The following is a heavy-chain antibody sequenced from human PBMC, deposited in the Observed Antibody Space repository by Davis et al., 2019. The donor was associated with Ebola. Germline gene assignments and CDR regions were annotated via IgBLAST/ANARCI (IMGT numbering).Heavy chain of an antibody. CDR1: PDKA. CDR3: ATGGGSGGKWLFDH. D-gene: IGHD3-22*01. CDR2: ISGSGGST. J-gene: IGHJ4*02. V-gene: IGHV3-23*01. Sequence: GGSLRLPCPGFPDKAVPWVRQAPGKGLEWLSAISGSGGSTYYAASVRGRFTISRDNSKNTIFLQMNSLRAEDRAIYFCATGGGSGGKWLFDHWGQGTRVTVSS.